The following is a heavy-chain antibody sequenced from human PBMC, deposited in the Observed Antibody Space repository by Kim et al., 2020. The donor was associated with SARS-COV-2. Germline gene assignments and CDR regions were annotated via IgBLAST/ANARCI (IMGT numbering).Heavy chain of an antibody. Sequence: GGSLRLSCAASGFSFSAYWMGWVRLAPGKGLEWVANMKQDGTVKYYVDSVKGRFTISRDNAKNSLYLQMNSLRAEDTALYYCARDPAFHAYDLWGQGTMVTVSS. CDR2: MKQDGTVK. V-gene: IGHV3-7*01. D-gene: IGHD3-16*01. CDR3: ARDPAFHAYDL. J-gene: IGHJ3*01. CDR1: GFSFSAYW.